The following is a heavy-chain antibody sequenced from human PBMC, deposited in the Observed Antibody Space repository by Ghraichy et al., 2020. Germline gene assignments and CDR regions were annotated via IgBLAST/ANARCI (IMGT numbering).Heavy chain of an antibody. CDR1: GGSISSYY. CDR3: ARANHLAYIAAPED. Sequence: SETLSLTCTVSGGSISSYYWSWIRQPPGKGLEWIGYIYYSGSTNYNPSLKSRVTISVDTSKNQFSLKLSSVTAADTAVYYCARANHLAYIAAPEDWGQGTLVTVSS. J-gene: IGHJ4*02. V-gene: IGHV4-59*01. CDR2: IYYSGST. D-gene: IGHD6-13*01.